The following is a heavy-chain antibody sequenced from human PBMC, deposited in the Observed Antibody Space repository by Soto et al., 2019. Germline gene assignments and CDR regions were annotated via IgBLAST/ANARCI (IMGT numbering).Heavy chain of an antibody. CDR1: GFSFTGYY. CDR3: AKDLSRQLAYGLDP. Sequence: ASVKVSCKASGFSFTGYYIHWLRQAPGQGLAWMGWINAHSGGKEFVQKFHDRVTLTRETSIATAYLTLTSLTSDDTALYSCAKDLSRQLAYGLDPWGQGTQVTVSS. D-gene: IGHD6-6*01. V-gene: IGHV1-2*02. J-gene: IGHJ5*02. CDR2: INAHSGGK.